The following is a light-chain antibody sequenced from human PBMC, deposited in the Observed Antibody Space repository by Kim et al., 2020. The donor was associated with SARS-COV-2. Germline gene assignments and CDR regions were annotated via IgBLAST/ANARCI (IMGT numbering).Light chain of an antibody. CDR2: RIS. Sequence: DIVMTQTPLSLRVTVGQPASISCTSSQGLVHSDGSTYLSWLHQRPGQPPRLLIHRISERFSGVPDRFSGSGAGTDFTLTISSVEAEDVGIYYCMQRTQYPHTFGQGTKLEI. V-gene: IGKV2-24*01. CDR1: QGLVHSDGSTY. CDR3: MQRTQYPHT. J-gene: IGKJ2*01.